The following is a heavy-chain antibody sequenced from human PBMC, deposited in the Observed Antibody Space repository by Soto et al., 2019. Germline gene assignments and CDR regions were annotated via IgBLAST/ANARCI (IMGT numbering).Heavy chain of an antibody. D-gene: IGHD1-1*01. CDR1: GGSISNSDYF. CDR2: ISHTGSP. CDR3: ASQLESTTYFDY. J-gene: IGHJ4*02. V-gene: IGHV4-39*01. Sequence: SETLSLTCTVSGGSISNSDYFWAWMRQPPGKGLEWVGTISHTGSPRYNPSLKSRVTISVDTSKNQFSLRLPSVTAADTAVFYCASQLESTTYFDYWGRGTLVTVSS.